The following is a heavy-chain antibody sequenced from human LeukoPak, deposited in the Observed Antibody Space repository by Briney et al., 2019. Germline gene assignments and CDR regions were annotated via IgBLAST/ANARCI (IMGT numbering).Heavy chain of an antibody. D-gene: IGHD5-18*01. CDR1: GYSFTSYW. CDR3: ARRSTDTAMVVDY. CDR2: IYPGDSDT. V-gene: IGHV5-51*01. Sequence: GESLKISGKGSGYSFTSYWIGWVRQMPGKGLEWMGIIYPGDSDTRYSPSFQVQVTISADKSISTAYLQWSSLQASDTAMYYCARRSTDTAMVVDYWGQGTLVTVSS. J-gene: IGHJ4*02.